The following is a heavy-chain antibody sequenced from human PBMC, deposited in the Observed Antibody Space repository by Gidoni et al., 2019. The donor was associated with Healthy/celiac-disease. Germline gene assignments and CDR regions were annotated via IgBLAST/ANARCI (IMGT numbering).Heavy chain of an antibody. CDR2: IYHSGST. V-gene: IGHV4-30-2*01. CDR1: GGSISSGGYS. Sequence: QLQLQESGSGLVKPSQTLSLTCAVSGGSISSGGYSWSWIRQPPGKGLEWIGYIYHSGSTYYNPSLKSRVTISVDRSKNQFSLKLSSVTAADTAVYYCARDYQSNSQLFGVVPFPLGDWGQGTLVTVSS. J-gene: IGHJ4*02. CDR3: ARDYQSNSQLFGVVPFPLGD. D-gene: IGHD3-3*01.